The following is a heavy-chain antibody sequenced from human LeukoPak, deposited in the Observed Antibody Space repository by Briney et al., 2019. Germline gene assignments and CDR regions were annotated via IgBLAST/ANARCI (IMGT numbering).Heavy chain of an antibody. J-gene: IGHJ4*02. Sequence: ASVKVSCKASGYTFTDYYIHWVRQAPGQGLEWMAWMNPNSGGTSYAQKFQGRVTMTRDTSISTAYMELSRLRSDDTAVYYCARDRRPATVTPWYFDYWGQGTLVTVSS. CDR2: MNPNSGGT. D-gene: IGHD4-17*01. CDR3: ARDRRPATVTPWYFDY. CDR1: GYTFTDYY. V-gene: IGHV1-2*02.